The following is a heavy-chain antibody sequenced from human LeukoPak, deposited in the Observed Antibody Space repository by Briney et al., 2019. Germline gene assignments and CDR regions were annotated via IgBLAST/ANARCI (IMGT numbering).Heavy chain of an antibody. CDR2: IYHSGST. CDR3: ARESGLRCVDV. CDR1: GGSISSGGYS. J-gene: IGHJ6*02. V-gene: IGHV4-30-2*01. Sequence: SETLSLTCAVSGGSISSGGYSWSWIRQPPGKGLEWIGYIYHSGSTYYNPSLKSRVTISVGRSKNQFSLKLSSVTAADTAVYYCARESGLRCVDVWGQGTTVTASS. D-gene: IGHD2-8*01.